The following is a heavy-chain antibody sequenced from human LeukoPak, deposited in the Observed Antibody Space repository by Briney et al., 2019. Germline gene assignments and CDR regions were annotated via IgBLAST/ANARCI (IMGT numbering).Heavy chain of an antibody. CDR1: GYTFTDYY. CDR3: ARFDQVSETAGGY. J-gene: IGHJ4*02. Sequence: AASVKVSCKASGYTFTDYYVHWVRQAPGQGLEWTGWINPHSGGTNYAQKFQGRVTMTRDTSISTAYMELSRVTSDDTAVYYCARFDQVSETAGGYLGQGTLVTVSS. CDR2: INPHSGGT. D-gene: IGHD5/OR15-5a*01. V-gene: IGHV1-2*02.